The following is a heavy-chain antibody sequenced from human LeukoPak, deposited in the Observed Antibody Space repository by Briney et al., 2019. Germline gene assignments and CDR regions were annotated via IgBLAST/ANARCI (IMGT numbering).Heavy chain of an antibody. CDR1: GGSISSYY. CDR2: IYYSGST. D-gene: IGHD3-10*01. CDR3: ARLWSTAAPYYYYYMDV. Sequence: SETLSLTCTVSGGSISSYYWSWLRQPPGKGLEWIGYIYYSGSTNYNPSLKSRVTISVDTSKNQFSLKLSSVTAADTAVYYCARLWSTAAPYYYYYMDVWGKGTTVTISS. J-gene: IGHJ6*03. V-gene: IGHV4-59*01.